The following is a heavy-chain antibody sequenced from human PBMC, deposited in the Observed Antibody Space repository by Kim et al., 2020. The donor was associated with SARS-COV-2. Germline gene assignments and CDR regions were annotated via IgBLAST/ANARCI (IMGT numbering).Heavy chain of an antibody. CDR2: IKSKTDGGTT. Sequence: GGSLRLSCAASGFTFSNAWMSWVRQAPGKGLEWVGRIKSKTDGGTTDYAAPVKGRFTISRDDSKNTLYLQMNSLKTEDTAVYYCTTDLWQLADYYGMDVWGQGTTVTVSS. D-gene: IGHD6-6*01. CDR1: GFTFSNAW. J-gene: IGHJ6*02. V-gene: IGHV3-15*01. CDR3: TTDLWQLADYYGMDV.